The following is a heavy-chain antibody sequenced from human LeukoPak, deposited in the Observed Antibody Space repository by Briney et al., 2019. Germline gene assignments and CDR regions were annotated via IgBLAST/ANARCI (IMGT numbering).Heavy chain of an antibody. CDR2: ISAYNGNT. CDR1: GYTFTTYG. J-gene: IGHJ3*02. D-gene: IGHD3-16*01. V-gene: IGHV1-18*01. Sequence: ASVKVSCKASGYTFTTYGISWVRQAPGQGLEWMAWISAYNGNTNYAQNLQGRFTMTTDTSTTTAYMELRSLRSDDTAVYYCAREEGESGAFDIWGQGTMVTVSS. CDR3: AREEGESGAFDI.